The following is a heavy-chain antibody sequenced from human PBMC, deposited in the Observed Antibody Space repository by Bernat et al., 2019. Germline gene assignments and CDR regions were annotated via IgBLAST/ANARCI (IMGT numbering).Heavy chain of an antibody. Sequence: QVQLVQSGAEVKKPGASVKVSCKASGYTFTSYAIHWVRQAPGQRLEWMGWINAGNGNTKYSQKFQGRVTITRDTSASTAYMELSSLRSEDTAVYYCARASRIMITFGAVIVDDAFDIWGQGTMVTVSS. CDR3: ARASRIMITFGAVIVDDAFDI. D-gene: IGHD3-16*02. J-gene: IGHJ3*02. CDR1: GYTFTSYA. CDR2: INAGNGNT. V-gene: IGHV1-3*01.